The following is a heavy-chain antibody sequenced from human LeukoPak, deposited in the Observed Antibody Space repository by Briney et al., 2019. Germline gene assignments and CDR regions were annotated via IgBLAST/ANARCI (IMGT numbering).Heavy chain of an antibody. J-gene: IGHJ4*02. CDR1: GFTFSSYS. CDR3: ARDLIVYGRYDFWSGLSHYLDY. D-gene: IGHD3-3*01. CDR2: ISSSSSTI. Sequence: GGSLRLSCAASGFTFSSYSMNWVRQAPGKGLEWVSYISSSSSTIYYADSVKGRFTISRDNAKNSLYLQMNSLRAEDTAVYYCARDLIVYGRYDFWSGLSHYLDYWGQGTLVTVSS. V-gene: IGHV3-48*01.